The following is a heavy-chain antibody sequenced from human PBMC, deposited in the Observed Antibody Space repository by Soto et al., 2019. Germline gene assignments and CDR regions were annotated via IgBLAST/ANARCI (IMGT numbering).Heavy chain of an antibody. D-gene: IGHD3-22*01. CDR1: GDSISTYY. V-gene: IGHV4-59*01. J-gene: IGHJ4*02. CDR2: LYYGRSA. Sequence: QVQLQESGPGLVKPSETLSLTCAVSGDSISTYYCMWIRQPPGKGLESIGYLYYGRSANYNPSLKSRVTLSVDTSTNQCSLTLSPMTDADTAVYYCALRSMAVVPEYWGQGTLVTVSS. CDR3: ALRSMAVVPEY.